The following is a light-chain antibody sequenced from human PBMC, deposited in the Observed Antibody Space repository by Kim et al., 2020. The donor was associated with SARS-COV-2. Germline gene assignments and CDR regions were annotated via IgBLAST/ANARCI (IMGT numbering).Light chain of an antibody. CDR3: QPYDFSWT. Sequence: DIQMTQSPPTLSASVGDRVTITCRASQGISSWLAWYQQKPGKAPTLLIHEVSTLESGVPSRFSGSGSGTEFILIISSLQPDDFATYYCQPYDFSWTFGQGTKVDIK. CDR2: EVS. CDR1: QGISSW. V-gene: IGKV1-5*01. J-gene: IGKJ1*01.